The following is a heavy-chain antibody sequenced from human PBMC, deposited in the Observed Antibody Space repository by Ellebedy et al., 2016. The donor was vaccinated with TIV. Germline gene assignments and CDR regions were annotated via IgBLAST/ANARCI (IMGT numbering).Heavy chain of an antibody. CDR3: ARDRGYNGDDLDWYFDL. V-gene: IGHV4-59*01. J-gene: IGHJ2*01. D-gene: IGHD5-12*01. Sequence: SETLSLXXTVSGGPIRTYYWSWIRQPPGKGLEWIGYIYSSGNTNTKPSLKGRVTMSLDTSKNQVSLKLRSVTPADTAVYYCARDRGYNGDDLDWYFDLWGRGTLVTVSS. CDR2: IYSSGNT. CDR1: GGPIRTYY.